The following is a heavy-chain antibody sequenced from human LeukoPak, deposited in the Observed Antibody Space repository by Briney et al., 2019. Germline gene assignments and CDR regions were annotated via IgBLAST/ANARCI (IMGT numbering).Heavy chain of an antibody. V-gene: IGHV4-59*01. J-gene: IGHJ4*02. Sequence: PSETLSLTCAVSGGSISSYYWSWIRQPPGKGQEWIGFFYYSGSTNYNPSLKSRVTISVDTSKNHFSLKLSSVTAADTAVYYCARGPGGYSYGYYFDYWGQGTLVTVSS. D-gene: IGHD5-18*01. CDR1: GGSISSYY. CDR3: ARGPGGYSYGYYFDY. CDR2: FYYSGST.